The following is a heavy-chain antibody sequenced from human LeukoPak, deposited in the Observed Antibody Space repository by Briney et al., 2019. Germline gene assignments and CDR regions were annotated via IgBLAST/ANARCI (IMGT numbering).Heavy chain of an antibody. D-gene: IGHD1-26*01. Sequence: GGSLRLSCAASGFTFSSYGMHWVRQAPGKGLEWVAVIWYDGSNKYYADSVKGRFTISRDNSKNTLYLQMNSLRAEDTAVYYCAKDRELSGRLATTFDYWGQGTLVTVSS. J-gene: IGHJ4*02. CDR3: AKDRELSGRLATTFDY. CDR2: IWYDGSNK. CDR1: GFTFSSYG. V-gene: IGHV3-33*06.